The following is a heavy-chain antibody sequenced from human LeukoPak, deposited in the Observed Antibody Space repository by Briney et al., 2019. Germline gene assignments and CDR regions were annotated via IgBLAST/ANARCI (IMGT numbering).Heavy chain of an antibody. J-gene: IGHJ2*01. CDR3: ARHYLGAYQWYFDL. CDR2: IRPMTGDT. Sequence: GASVKVSCKASGYNFRAYYIHWVRQAPGQGLEWLGYIRPMTGDTNYAQKFQDRVTFSMDTSTATAYMELRSLRSEDTALYYCARHYLGAYQWYFDLWGRGTLVTVSS. V-gene: IGHV1-2*02. D-gene: IGHD3-16*01. CDR1: GYNFRAYY.